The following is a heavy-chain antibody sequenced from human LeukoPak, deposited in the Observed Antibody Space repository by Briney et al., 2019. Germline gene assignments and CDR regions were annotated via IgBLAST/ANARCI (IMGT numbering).Heavy chain of an antibody. CDR2: IYYSGST. V-gene: IGHV4-39*01. D-gene: IGHD6-19*01. CDR1: GGSISSSSYY. CDR3: ARRGHSSGWCDRSYYFDY. J-gene: IGHJ4*02. Sequence: PSETLSLTCTVSGGSISSSSYYWGWIRQPPGKGLEWIGSIYYSGSTYYNPSLKSRVTISVDTSKNQFSLKLSSVTAADTAVYYCARRGHSSGWCDRSYYFDYWGQGTLVTVSS.